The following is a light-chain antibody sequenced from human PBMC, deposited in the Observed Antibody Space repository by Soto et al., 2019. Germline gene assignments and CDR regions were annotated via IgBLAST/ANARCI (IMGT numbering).Light chain of an antibody. Sequence: ETVLTQSPGTLSLSPGERATLSCRASQSVSSNYLAWYQHIPGQAPRLLIYGASTRATGIPDRFSGSGSGTDFTLTISRLEPEDFAVYYCQQVDRSRPSWTFGQGTKVE. V-gene: IGKV3-20*01. CDR1: QSVSSNY. CDR2: GAS. J-gene: IGKJ1*01. CDR3: QQVDRSRPSWT.